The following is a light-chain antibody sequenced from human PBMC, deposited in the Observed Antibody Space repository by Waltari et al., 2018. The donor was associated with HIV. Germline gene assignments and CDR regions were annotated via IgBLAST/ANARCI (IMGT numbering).Light chain of an antibody. CDR3: SSYTSSSTLL. CDR2: EVR. Sequence: QSALTQPASVSGSPGQSITISCTGTSSDVGGYNYVSWYQQHPGKAPKLMIYEVRNRPSGVSNRFSGSKSGNTASLTISVLQAEDEADYYCSSYTSSSTLLCGGGTKLTVL. CDR1: SSDVGGYNY. V-gene: IGLV2-14*01. J-gene: IGLJ2*01.